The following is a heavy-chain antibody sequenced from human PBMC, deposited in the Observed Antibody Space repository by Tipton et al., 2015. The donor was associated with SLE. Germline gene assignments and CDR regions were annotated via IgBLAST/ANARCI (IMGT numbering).Heavy chain of an antibody. CDR1: GGSISGYH. V-gene: IGHV4-59*08. Sequence: TLSLTSTVSGGSISGYHWSWLRQPPGKGLEWIGYISYTETTKYNPSLESRVIISVDTSKNQFSLRLSSVTAADTAMYYCARHVGVAYYYAMDVWGQGTTVVISS. CDR3: ARHVGVAYYYAMDV. D-gene: IGHD2-15*01. J-gene: IGHJ6*02. CDR2: ISYTETT.